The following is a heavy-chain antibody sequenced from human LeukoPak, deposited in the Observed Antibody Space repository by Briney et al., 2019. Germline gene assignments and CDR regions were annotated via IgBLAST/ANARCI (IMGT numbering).Heavy chain of an antibody. Sequence: ASVKISCKASGYRFTGHYMHWVRQAPGQGLEWMGRINPNSGGTYSAQKFQGRVTMTRDTSISTAYMEVSGLRSEDTAVYYCARDQGSGSYSSRLLDYWGQGTVLTVSS. CDR3: ARDQGSGSYSSRLLDY. J-gene: IGHJ4*02. CDR2: INPNSGGT. D-gene: IGHD1-26*01. V-gene: IGHV1-2*06. CDR1: GYRFTGHY.